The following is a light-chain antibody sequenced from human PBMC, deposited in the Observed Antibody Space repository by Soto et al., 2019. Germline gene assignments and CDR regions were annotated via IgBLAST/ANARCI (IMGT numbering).Light chain of an antibody. V-gene: IGKV3-15*01. Sequence: EIVMTQSPATLSVSPGERVTLSCRASQSVSRKFAWYQQKPGQAPRLLIYGKTTRATGIPARFSGSGSGTEVTLTISSLQDEDFGSYYCQQYGHWPPYTFGQGTTMETK. CDR2: GKT. CDR3: QQYGHWPPYT. J-gene: IGKJ2*01. CDR1: QSVSRK.